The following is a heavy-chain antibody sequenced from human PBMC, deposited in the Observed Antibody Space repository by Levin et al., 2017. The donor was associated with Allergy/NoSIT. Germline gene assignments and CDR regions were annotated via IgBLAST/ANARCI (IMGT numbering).Heavy chain of an antibody. V-gene: IGHV7-4-1*02. Sequence: ASVKVSCKASGYTFTNYAMNWVRQAPGQGLEWMGWINTDTGNPTYAQGFTGRFVFSLDTSVSTAYLQISSLKAEDTAVYYCAKGDSSNWYVKGYWGQGTLVTVSS. D-gene: IGHD6-13*01. CDR1: GYTFTNYA. CDR2: INTDTGNP. CDR3: AKGDSSNWYVKGY. J-gene: IGHJ4*02.